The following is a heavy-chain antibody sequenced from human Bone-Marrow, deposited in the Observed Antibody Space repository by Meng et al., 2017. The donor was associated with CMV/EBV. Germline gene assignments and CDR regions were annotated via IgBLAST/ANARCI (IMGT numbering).Heavy chain of an antibody. Sequence: LSLTCAASGFTFSSYGMHWVRQAPGKGLEWVAFIRYDGSNKYYADSVKGRFTISRDNSKNTLYLQMNSLRAEDTAVYYCASRTEYYYYGMDVWGQGTTVTVSS. J-gene: IGHJ6*02. CDR3: ASRTEYYYYGMDV. CDR2: IRYDGSNK. D-gene: IGHD1-14*01. CDR1: GFTFSSYG. V-gene: IGHV3-30*02.